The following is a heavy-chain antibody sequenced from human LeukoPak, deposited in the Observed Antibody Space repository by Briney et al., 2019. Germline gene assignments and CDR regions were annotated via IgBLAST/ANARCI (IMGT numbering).Heavy chain of an antibody. CDR2: INPNSGDT. D-gene: IGHD1-26*01. Sequence: ASVKVSCKASGYIFTGYYMHWVRQAPGQGLEWMGWINPNSGDTNYAQKFQGRVTMTRDTSISTAYMELSRLRSEDTAVYYCARNLVGATEGGNYWGQGTLVTVSS. CDR3: ARNLVGATEGGNY. V-gene: IGHV1-2*02. CDR1: GYIFTGYY. J-gene: IGHJ4*02.